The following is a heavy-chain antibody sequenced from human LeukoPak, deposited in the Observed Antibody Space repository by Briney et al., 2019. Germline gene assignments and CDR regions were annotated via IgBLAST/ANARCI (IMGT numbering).Heavy chain of an antibody. J-gene: IGHJ4*02. Sequence: GGTLRLFCAASGFTFSSYGMIWVRQAPGKGLEWVSAISGSGGSTYYADSVKGRFTISRENSKNTLYLQVNSLRAEDRAVYYCAKSQGSAYPALFDYWGQETLVTVS. V-gene: IGHV3-23*01. CDR3: AKSQGSAYPALFDY. D-gene: IGHD3-22*01. CDR1: GFTFSSYG. CDR2: ISGSGGST.